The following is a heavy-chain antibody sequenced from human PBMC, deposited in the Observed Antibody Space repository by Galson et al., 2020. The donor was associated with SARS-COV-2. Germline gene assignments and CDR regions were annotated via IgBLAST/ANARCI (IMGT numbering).Heavy chain of an antibody. D-gene: IGHD3-22*01. Sequence: ASVKVSCKASGYTFTSYGISWVRQAPGQGLEWMGWISAYNGNTNYAQKLQGRVTMTTDTSTSTAYMELRSLRSDDTAVYYCARETYYYDSSGEGWDYYYYGMDVWGQGTTVTVSS. CDR1: GYTFTSYG. CDR2: ISAYNGNT. CDR3: ARETYYYDSSGEGWDYYYYGMDV. V-gene: IGHV1-18*04. J-gene: IGHJ6*02.